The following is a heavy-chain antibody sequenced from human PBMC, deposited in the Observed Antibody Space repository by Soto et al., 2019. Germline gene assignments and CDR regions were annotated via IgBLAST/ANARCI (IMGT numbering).Heavy chain of an antibody. CDR2: IVVGSGNT. V-gene: IGHV1-58*01. D-gene: IGHD5-18*01. CDR1: GFTFTSSA. Sequence: SVKVSCKASGFTFTSSAVQWVRQARGQRLEWIGWIVVGSGNTNYAQKFQERVTITRDMSTSTAYMELSSLRSEDTAVYYCAADPGYSFGNKYYYYCDGMAVWAQGTTVTVSS. J-gene: IGHJ6*02. CDR3: AADPGYSFGNKYYYYCDGMAV.